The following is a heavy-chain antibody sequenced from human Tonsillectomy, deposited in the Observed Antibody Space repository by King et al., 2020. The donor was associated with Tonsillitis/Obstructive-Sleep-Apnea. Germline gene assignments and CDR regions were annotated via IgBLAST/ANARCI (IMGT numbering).Heavy chain of an antibody. Sequence: VQLVESGGGVVQPGRSLRLSCAASGFTFSSYGMHWVRQAPGKGLEWVAVIWYDGSNKYYADSVKGRFTISRDNSKNTLYLQMNSLRAEDTAVYYCARRPNDPYSGSYLDYYYYMDVWGKGTTVTVSS. V-gene: IGHV3-33*01. D-gene: IGHD1-26*01. CDR2: IWYDGSNK. J-gene: IGHJ6*03. CDR3: ARRPNDPYSGSYLDYYYYMDV. CDR1: GFTFSSYG.